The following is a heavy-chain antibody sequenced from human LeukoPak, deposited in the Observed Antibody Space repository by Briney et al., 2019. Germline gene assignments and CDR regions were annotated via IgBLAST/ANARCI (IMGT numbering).Heavy chain of an antibody. CDR1: GYSIRNGYF. CDR2: IHQSGST. J-gene: IGHJ4*02. D-gene: IGHD6-19*01. V-gene: IGHV4-38-2*02. Sequence: SETLSLTCTVSGYSIRNGYFWGWVRQSPGKGLEWIGNIHQSGSTSYNPSLQSRVTISVDTSKNQFSLKLSSVTAADTAVYYCARYRIAVAGTDYWGQGTLVTVSS. CDR3: ARYRIAVAGTDY.